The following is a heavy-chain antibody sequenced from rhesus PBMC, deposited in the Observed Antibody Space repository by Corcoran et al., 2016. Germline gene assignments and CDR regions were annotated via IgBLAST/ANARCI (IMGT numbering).Heavy chain of an antibody. CDR2: IYGSDSST. V-gene: IGHV4S11*01. Sequence: QVQLQESGPGLVKPLETLSLTCAVSGGSIRRDYWTLNRQPPGQGLEWIGYIYGSDSSTNYNPSLKSRVTLSVDTSKNQFSLKLSSLTAADTAVYYCARRSSNYDYWGQGVLVTVSS. CDR3: ARRSSNYDY. J-gene: IGHJ4*01. CDR1: GGSIRRDY. D-gene: IGHD6-43*01.